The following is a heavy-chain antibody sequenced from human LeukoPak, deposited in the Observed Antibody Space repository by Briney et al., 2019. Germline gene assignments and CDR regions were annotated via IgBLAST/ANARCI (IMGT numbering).Heavy chain of an antibody. Sequence: GGSLRLSCSASGFTFSNSPMYWVRQAPGKGLEFVLSISGNGVDTYYADSVKGRFTISRDNSKSTLYLQMSSLRAEDTALYYCVKYSGFDYFFDYWGQGTPVTVSS. D-gene: IGHD5-12*01. V-gene: IGHV3-64D*06. CDR3: VKYSGFDYFFDY. CDR1: GFTFSNSP. CDR2: ISGNGVDT. J-gene: IGHJ4*02.